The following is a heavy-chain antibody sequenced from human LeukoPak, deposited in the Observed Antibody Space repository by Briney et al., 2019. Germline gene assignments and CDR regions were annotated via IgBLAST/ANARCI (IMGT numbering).Heavy chain of an antibody. CDR1: GGSFSGYY. Sequence: SETLSLTCAVYGGSFSGYYWSWIRQPPGKGLEWIGEISHSGSTNYNPSLKSRVTISVDTSKNQFSLKLSSVTAADTAVYYCARVWTDPSRYYDFWSGPRGYYFDYWGQGTLVTVSS. V-gene: IGHV4-34*01. D-gene: IGHD3-3*01. J-gene: IGHJ4*02. CDR3: ARVWTDPSRYYDFWSGPRGYYFDY. CDR2: ISHSGST.